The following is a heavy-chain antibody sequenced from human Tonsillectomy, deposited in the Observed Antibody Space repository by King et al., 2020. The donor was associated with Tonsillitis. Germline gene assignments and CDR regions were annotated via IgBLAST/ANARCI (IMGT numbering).Heavy chain of an antibody. V-gene: IGHV3-73*02. Sequence: DVQLVESGGDLVQPGGSLKLSCAASGFTFSGSAIHWVRQTSGKGLEWVGRIRSKANNYATSHVASVKGRFTISRDDSKNTAYLQMNSLRVEDTAVYYCTLNPWDAGYAFDMWGQGTMVTVSS. J-gene: IGHJ3*02. CDR1: GFTFSGSA. CDR3: TLNPWDAGYAFDM. D-gene: IGHD1-26*01. CDR2: IRSKANNYAT.